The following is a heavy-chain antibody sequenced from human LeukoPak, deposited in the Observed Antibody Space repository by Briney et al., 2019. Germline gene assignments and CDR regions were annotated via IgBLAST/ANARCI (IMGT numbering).Heavy chain of an antibody. CDR1: GFTFNSYW. D-gene: IGHD3-16*01. V-gene: IGHV3-43*02. J-gene: IGHJ6*02. CDR3: AKGAGYLGSYRMDV. Sequence: GGSLRLSCAASGFTFNSYWMQCVRQAPGKGMEWVSLISGDGGSTYYADSVKGRFTISRDNSKNSLYLQMNSLRTEDTALYYCAKGAGYLGSYRMDVWGQGTTVTVSS. CDR2: ISGDGGST.